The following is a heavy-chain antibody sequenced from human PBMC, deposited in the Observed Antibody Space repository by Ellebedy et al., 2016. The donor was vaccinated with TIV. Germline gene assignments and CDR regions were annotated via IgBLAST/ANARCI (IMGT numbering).Heavy chain of an antibody. J-gene: IGHJ4*02. CDR3: ARFAEMATIIFDY. Sequence: MPSETLSLTCTVSGGSITNYSWSWIRQPPGMGLEWIGYIYYSGSTNYNPSLKSRVTISVDTSKNQFSLKLSSVTAADTAVYYCARFAEMATIIFDYWGQGTLVTVSS. CDR1: GGSITNYS. CDR2: IYYSGST. V-gene: IGHV4-59*08. D-gene: IGHD5-24*01.